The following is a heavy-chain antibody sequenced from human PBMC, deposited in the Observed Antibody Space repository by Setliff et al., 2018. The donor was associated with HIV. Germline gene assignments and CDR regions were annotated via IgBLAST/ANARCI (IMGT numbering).Heavy chain of an antibody. CDR1: GGSISSGGFY. D-gene: IGHD5-18*01. V-gene: IGHV4-31*03. CDR3: ARRDGYSYGFYFDY. J-gene: IGHJ4*02. Sequence: PSETLSLTCTVTGGSISSGGFYWTWIRQHPGKGLEWIGYIYNTGSTYHSPSLESRVTISIDTSKNQFSLKLNSVTALDTAVYYCARRDGYSYGFYFDYWGQGTLVTVSS. CDR2: IYNTGST.